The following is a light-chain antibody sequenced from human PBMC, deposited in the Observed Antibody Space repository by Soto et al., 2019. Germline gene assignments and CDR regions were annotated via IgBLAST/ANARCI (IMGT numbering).Light chain of an antibody. CDR3: QKYNRAPRT. CDR2: AAS. V-gene: IGKV1-27*01. CDR1: QGISNY. J-gene: IGKJ1*01. Sequence: DIQMTQSPSSLSASVGDRVTITCRASQGISNYLAWYQQKPGKFHKLLIYAASTLQSGVPSRFSGSGSGTDFTPNISSLQPEDVATDYCQKYNRAPRTFGQGTKVESK.